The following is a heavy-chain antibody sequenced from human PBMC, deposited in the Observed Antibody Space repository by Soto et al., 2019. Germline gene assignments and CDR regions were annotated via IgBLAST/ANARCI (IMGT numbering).Heavy chain of an antibody. J-gene: IGHJ4*02. V-gene: IGHV2-5*02. D-gene: IGHD6-19*01. CDR2: IYWDDDN. CDR1: GFSLSDTAVG. Sequence: QITLKESGPTLVKPTQTLTLTCSFSGFSLSDTAVGVGWIRQPPGKALEWLGLIYWDDDNHYSPSLKNRLTITKDTSKYQFFLPMTNMDPVDTPTYYCAHGSGWLHDYWGQGILVTVSS. CDR3: AHGSGWLHDY.